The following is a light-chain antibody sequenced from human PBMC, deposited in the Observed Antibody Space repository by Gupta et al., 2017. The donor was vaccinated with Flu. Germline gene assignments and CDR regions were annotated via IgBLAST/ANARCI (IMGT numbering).Light chain of an antibody. CDR2: AKN. V-gene: IGLV3-19*01. CDR1: SLRNSY. J-gene: IGLJ2*01. Sequence: QTVSITCQGDSLRNSYSSWYHQQPAQAPLLLIYAKNIRPSGIPPRFSGSTSGNTASFTIIXAXAEDEAXYYCNYPDTNLNHQSVFGGGTKLTVL. CDR3: NYPDTNLNHQSV.